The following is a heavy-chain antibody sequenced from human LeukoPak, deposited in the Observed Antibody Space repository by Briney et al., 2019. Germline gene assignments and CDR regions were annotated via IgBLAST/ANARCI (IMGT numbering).Heavy chain of an antibody. J-gene: IGHJ3*02. CDR2: ISAYNGNT. Sequence: ASVKVSCKASGYTFTSYGISWVRQAPGQGLEWMGWISAYNGNTNYAQKLRGRVTMTTDTSTSTAYMELRSLRSDDTAVYYCARDDARLDAFDIWGQGTMVTVSS. CDR1: GYTFTSYG. CDR3: ARDDARLDAFDI. V-gene: IGHV1-18*01.